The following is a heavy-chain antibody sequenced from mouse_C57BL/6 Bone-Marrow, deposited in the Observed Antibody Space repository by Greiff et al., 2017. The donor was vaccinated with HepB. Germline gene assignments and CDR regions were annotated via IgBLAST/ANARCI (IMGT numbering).Heavy chain of an antibody. CDR2: IDPEDGET. CDR3: ARTVTTGAMDY. Sequence: VHVKQSGAELVKPGASVKLSCTASGFNIKDYYMHWVKQRTEQGLVWIGRIDPEDGETKYAPKFQGKATITADTSSNTAYLQLSSLTAEDTAVYYCARTVTTGAMDYWGQGTSVTVSS. J-gene: IGHJ4*01. D-gene: IGHD2-12*01. V-gene: IGHV14-2*01. CDR1: GFNIKDYY.